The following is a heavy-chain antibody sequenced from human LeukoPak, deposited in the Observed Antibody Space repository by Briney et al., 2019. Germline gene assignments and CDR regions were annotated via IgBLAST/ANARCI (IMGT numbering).Heavy chain of an antibody. Sequence: PSQTLSLTCTVSGGSISSGSYYWSWIRQPAGKGLEWIGRIYTSGSTNYNPSLKSRVTISVDTSKNQFSLKLSSVTAADTAVYYCASNHIVAREYFDYWGQGTLVTVSS. D-gene: IGHD5-12*01. CDR3: ASNHIVAREYFDY. V-gene: IGHV4-61*02. CDR2: IYTSGST. J-gene: IGHJ4*02. CDR1: GGSISSGSYY.